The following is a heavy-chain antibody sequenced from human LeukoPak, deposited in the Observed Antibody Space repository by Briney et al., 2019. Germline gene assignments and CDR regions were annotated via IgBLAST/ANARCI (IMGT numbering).Heavy chain of an antibody. CDR3: ARDKASRFLEWLSANWFDP. CDR1: GYTFTSHD. J-gene: IGHJ5*02. CDR2: MNPNSGNT. V-gene: IGHV1-8*01. D-gene: IGHD3-3*01. Sequence: ASVKVSCKASGYTFTSHDINWVRQATGQGLEWMGWMNPNSGNTGYAQKFQGRVTMTRNTSISTAYMELSSLRSEDTAVYYCARDKASRFLEWLSANWFDPWGQGTLVTVSS.